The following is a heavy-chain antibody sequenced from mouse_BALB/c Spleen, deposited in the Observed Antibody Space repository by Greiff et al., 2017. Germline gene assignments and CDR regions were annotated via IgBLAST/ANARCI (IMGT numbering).Heavy chain of an antibody. CDR1: GFNIKDTY. J-gene: IGHJ3*01. CDR2: IDPANGNT. CDR3: ASLFAY. Sequence: VQLQQSGAELVKPGASVKLSCTASGFNIKDTYMHWVKQRPEQGLEWIGRIDPANGNTKYDPKFQGKATITADTSSNTAYLQLSSLTSEDTAVYDCASLFAYWGQGTLVTVSA. V-gene: IGHV14-3*02.